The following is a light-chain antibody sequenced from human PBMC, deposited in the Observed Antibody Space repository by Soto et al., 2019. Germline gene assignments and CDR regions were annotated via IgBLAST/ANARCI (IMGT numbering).Light chain of an antibody. V-gene: IGKV3D-7*01. CDR1: QSVSSTY. J-gene: IGKJ2*01. CDR3: HQDDNLPYT. CDR2: GAS. Sequence: IIMTQSPATLSLSPGERATLTCRASQSVSSTYLSWYQQKPGQAPRLLIYGASTRATGMPARFSGSGSGTDFTLTITSLQPEDFAVYYCHQDDNLPYTFGQGTKLEFK.